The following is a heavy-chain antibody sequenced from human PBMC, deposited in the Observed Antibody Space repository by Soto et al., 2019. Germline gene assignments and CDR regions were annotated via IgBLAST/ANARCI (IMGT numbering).Heavy chain of an antibody. CDR2: IYGGGDT. CDR1: GITVSSSY. CDR3: VRERAAYWFDP. Sequence: EVQLVETGGGLIQPGGSLRLSCEVSGITVSSSYMSWVRQAPGKGLEWVAVIYGGGDTYYADSVKGRFTISRDNFNNTLYLQMSRLRVEDTARYFCVRERAAYWFDPRGQGTLVTVSS. V-gene: IGHV3-53*02. J-gene: IGHJ5*02.